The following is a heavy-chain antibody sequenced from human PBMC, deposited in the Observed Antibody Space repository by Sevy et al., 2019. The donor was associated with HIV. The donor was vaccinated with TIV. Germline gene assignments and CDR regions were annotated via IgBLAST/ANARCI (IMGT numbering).Heavy chain of an antibody. CDR1: GGSVSSGSYY. CDR2: IYYSGST. J-gene: IGHJ6*02. D-gene: IGHD6-19*01. Sequence: SETLSLTCTVSGGSVSSGSYYWSWIRQPPGKGLEWIGYIYYSGSTNYNPSLKSRVTISVDTSKNQFSLKLSSVTAAETAVYYCARQTGIAVAGTEIDYYYYGMDVWGQGTTVTVSS. CDR3: ARQTGIAVAGTEIDYYYYGMDV. V-gene: IGHV4-61*01.